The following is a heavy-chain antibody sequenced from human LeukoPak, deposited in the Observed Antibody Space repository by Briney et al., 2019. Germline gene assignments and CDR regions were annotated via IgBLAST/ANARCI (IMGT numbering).Heavy chain of an antibody. V-gene: IGHV3-30-3*01. J-gene: IGHJ4*02. CDR2: ISYDGSDK. D-gene: IGHD6-13*01. Sequence: GGSLRLSCAASGFTFSSYAVHWVRQAPGKGLEWVAFISYDGSDKYYADSVKGRFTISRDNSKNTLYLQMNSLRAEDTAVYYCAKAQGPYSSSWYYFDYWGQGTLVTVSS. CDR3: AKAQGPYSSSWYYFDY. CDR1: GFTFSSYA.